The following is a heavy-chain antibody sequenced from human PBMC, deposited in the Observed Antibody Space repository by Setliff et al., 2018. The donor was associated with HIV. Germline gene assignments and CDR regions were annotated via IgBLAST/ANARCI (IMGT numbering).Heavy chain of an antibody. Sequence: ASVKVSCKASGYTFTNYALHWVRQAPGQRLAWMGWINTGNGNTRYSQKFQDRVTSIRDTSASTAYMELSSLRSEDTAVYYCARVSEETYYAYWSGHYPFDIWGQGTMVTVSS. CDR1: GYTFTNYA. V-gene: IGHV1-3*04. CDR3: ARVSEETYYAYWSGHYPFDI. CDR2: INTGNGNT. D-gene: IGHD3-3*01. J-gene: IGHJ3*02.